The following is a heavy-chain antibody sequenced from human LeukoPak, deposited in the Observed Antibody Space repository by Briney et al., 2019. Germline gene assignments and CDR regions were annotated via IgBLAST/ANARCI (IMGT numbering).Heavy chain of an antibody. CDR1: GFTFSSYG. CDR3: ATYRQVLLPFES. J-gene: IGHJ4*02. V-gene: IGHV3-30*02. Sequence: PGGSLRLSCAASGFTFSSYGMYWVRQAPGKGLEWVAFIRYDGSNKYYADSVKGRFTVSRDNSKNTLYLQMKSLRAEDTAIYYCATYRQVLLPFESWGQGTLVTVSS. CDR2: IRYDGSNK. D-gene: IGHD2-8*02.